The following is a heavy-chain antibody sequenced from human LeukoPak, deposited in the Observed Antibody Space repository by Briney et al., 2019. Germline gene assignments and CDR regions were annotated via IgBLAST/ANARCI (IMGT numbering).Heavy chain of an antibody. CDR2: INPNSGGT. CDR1: GYTFSGNY. J-gene: IGHJ5*02. CDR3: ARDFGYSGYPRHNWFDP. D-gene: IGHD5-12*01. V-gene: IGHV1-2*02. Sequence: ASVKVSCKASGYTFSGNYMHWVRQAPGQGLEWMGWINPNSGGTNYAQKFQGRVTMTRDTSISTVYMELSRLRSDDTAVYYCARDFGYSGYPRHNWFDPWGQGTLVTVSS.